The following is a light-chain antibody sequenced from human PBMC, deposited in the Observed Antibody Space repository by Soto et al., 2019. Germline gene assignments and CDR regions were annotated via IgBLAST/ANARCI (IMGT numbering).Light chain of an antibody. J-gene: IGKJ4*01. Sequence: DIQLTQSPSFLSASVGDRVTITCRASQAISSDLAWYQQKPGRVPKLLIYAAFTLQSGVPSRFSGGRSGADFTLTISSLQPEDFAAYYCQQLKSYPLTFGGGTRVEIK. CDR2: AAF. V-gene: IGKV1-9*01. CDR1: QAISSD. CDR3: QQLKSYPLT.